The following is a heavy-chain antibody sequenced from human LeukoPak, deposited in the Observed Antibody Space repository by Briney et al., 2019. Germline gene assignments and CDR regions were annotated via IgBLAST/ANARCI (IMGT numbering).Heavy chain of an antibody. Sequence: SQTLSLTCAISGDSVSSNSAAWNWIRQSPSRGLEWLGRTYYRSSWYNDYTLSLRGRITVVPDTSKNQFSLQLNSVSPEDTAVYYCARQGRSGASYSGLDSWGQGTLVTVSS. CDR1: GDSVSSNSAA. D-gene: IGHD1-26*01. V-gene: IGHV6-1*01. CDR2: TYYRSSWYN. J-gene: IGHJ4*02. CDR3: ARQGRSGASYSGLDS.